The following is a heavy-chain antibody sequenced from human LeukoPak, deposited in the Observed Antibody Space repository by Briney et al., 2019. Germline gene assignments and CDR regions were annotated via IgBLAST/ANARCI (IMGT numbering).Heavy chain of an antibody. V-gene: IGHV3-21*01. Sequence: GRSLRLSCAASGFTFSSYSMNWVRQAPGKGLEWVSSISSSSSYIYYADSVKGRFTISRDNAKNSLYLQMNSLRAEDTAVYYCARASDYYYGSGETLFGYGMDVWGQGTTVTVSS. D-gene: IGHD3-10*01. J-gene: IGHJ6*02. CDR3: ARASDYYYGSGETLFGYGMDV. CDR2: ISSSSSYI. CDR1: GFTFSSYS.